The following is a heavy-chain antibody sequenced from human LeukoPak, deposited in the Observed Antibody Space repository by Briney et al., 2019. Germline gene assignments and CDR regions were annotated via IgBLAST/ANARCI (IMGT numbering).Heavy chain of an antibody. D-gene: IGHD3-10*01. CDR2: ISSSSTI. J-gene: IGHJ4*02. V-gene: IGHV3-48*04. Sequence: GGSLRLSCAASGFTFSSYSMNWVRQAPGKGLEWVSYISSSSTIYYADSVKGRFTISRDNAKNSLYLQMNSLRAEDTAVYYCARDLINYYGSGSDPYYFDYWGQGTLVTVSS. CDR3: ARDLINYYGSGSDPYYFDY. CDR1: GFTFSSYS.